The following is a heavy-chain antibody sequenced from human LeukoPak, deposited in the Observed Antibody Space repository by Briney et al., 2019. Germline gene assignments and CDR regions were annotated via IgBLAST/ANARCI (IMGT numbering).Heavy chain of an antibody. CDR3: VRLTTVTNNWFDP. D-gene: IGHD4-17*01. CDR1: GGTFSSYA. Sequence: SVKVSCKASGGTFSSYAISWVRQAPGQGLEWMGGIIPIFGTANYAQKFQGRVTITTDESTSTAYMELSSLRSEDTAVYYCVRLTTVTNNWFDPWGQGTLVTVSS. V-gene: IGHV1-69*05. CDR2: IIPIFGTA. J-gene: IGHJ5*02.